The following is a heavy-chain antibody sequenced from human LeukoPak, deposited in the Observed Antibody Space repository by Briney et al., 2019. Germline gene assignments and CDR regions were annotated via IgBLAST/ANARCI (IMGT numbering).Heavy chain of an antibody. CDR2: INPSGGSP. Sequence: ASVKVSCKPSGYTFTSYYMHWVRPAPGQGVEWMGIINPSGGSPSSAQKFQGRVTMTRDTSTSPVYMELSSLRSEDTAVYCCARAPGYGSGSEREREDRSVFDYWGQGTLVTVSS. V-gene: IGHV1-46*01. CDR3: ARAPGYGSGSEREREDRSVFDY. CDR1: GYTFTSYY. D-gene: IGHD3-10*01. J-gene: IGHJ4*02.